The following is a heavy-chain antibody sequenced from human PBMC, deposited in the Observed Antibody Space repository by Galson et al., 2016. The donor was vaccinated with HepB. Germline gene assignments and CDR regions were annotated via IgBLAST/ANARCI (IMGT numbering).Heavy chain of an antibody. V-gene: IGHV4-59*11. CDR1: GGSISSQH. Sequence: SETLSLTCTVSGGSISSQHYSWIRQPPGKGLEWIGDKSYTGVTYYSPSLKGRVSISVDTCNNQLSLRLTSVTAADTAVYYCATALPGDGGFPSWGQGTLVTVSS. J-gene: IGHJ5*02. D-gene: IGHD2-15*01. CDR2: KSYTGVT. CDR3: ATALPGDGGFPS.